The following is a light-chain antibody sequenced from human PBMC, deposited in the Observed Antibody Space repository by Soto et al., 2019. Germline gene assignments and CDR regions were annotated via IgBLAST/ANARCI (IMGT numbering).Light chain of an antibody. CDR1: SSDVGGYNY. V-gene: IGLV2-14*01. J-gene: IGLJ2*01. CDR2: DVS. Sequence: QSALTQPASVSGSHGQSITISCTGTSSDVGGYNYVSWYQQHPGKAPKLMIYDVSNRPSGVSNRFSGSKSGNTASLTISGLQAEDEADYYCSSYTSSSTYVVFGGGTKVPVL. CDR3: SSYTSSSTYVV.